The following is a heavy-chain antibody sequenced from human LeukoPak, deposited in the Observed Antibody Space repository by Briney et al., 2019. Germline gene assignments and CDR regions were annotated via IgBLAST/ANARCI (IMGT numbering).Heavy chain of an antibody. Sequence: GESLKISCKGSGYSFTSYWIGWVRQMPGKGLEWMGIIYPGDSDTRYSPSFQGQATISADKSISPAYLQWSSLKASDTAMCYCARQKPFGYSYGYEVDYWGQGTLVTVSS. J-gene: IGHJ4*02. D-gene: IGHD5-18*01. CDR2: IYPGDSDT. CDR3: ARQKPFGYSYGYEVDY. CDR1: GYSFTSYW. V-gene: IGHV5-51*01.